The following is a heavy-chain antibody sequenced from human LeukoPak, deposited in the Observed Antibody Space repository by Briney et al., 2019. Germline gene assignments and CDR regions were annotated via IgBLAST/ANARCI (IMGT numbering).Heavy chain of an antibody. V-gene: IGHV4-31*03. CDR1: GGSISSGGYY. J-gene: IGHJ4*02. CDR3: ARDSTGSYYYDSSGLVFDY. D-gene: IGHD3-22*01. Sequence: SQTLSLTYTVSGGSISSGGYYWSWIRQHPGKGLEWIGYIYYSGSTYYNPSLKSRVTISVDASKNQFSLKLSSVTAADTAVYYCARDSTGSYYYDSSGLVFDYWGQGTLVTVSS. CDR2: IYYSGST.